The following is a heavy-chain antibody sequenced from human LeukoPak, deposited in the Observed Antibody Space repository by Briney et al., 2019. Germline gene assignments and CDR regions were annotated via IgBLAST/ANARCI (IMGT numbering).Heavy chain of an antibody. D-gene: IGHD3-22*01. CDR2: ISGSGGST. CDR3: APDYYDSSVDY. Sequence: GGSLRLSCAASGFTFSSYAMSWVRQAPGKGLEWVSAISGSGGSTYYADSVKGRFTISRDNSKNTLCLQMNSLRPEDTAVYYCAPDYYDSSVDYWGQGTLVTVSS. J-gene: IGHJ4*02. CDR1: GFTFSSYA. V-gene: IGHV3-23*01.